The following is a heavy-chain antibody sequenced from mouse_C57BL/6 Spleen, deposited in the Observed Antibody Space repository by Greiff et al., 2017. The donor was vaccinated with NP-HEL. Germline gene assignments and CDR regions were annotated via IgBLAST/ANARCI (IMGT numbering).Heavy chain of an antibody. J-gene: IGHJ3*01. CDR2: SRNKANDYTT. CDR1: GFTFSDFY. V-gene: IGHV7-1*01. CDR3: ARDAYYYGGFAY. D-gene: IGHD1-1*01. Sequence: EVKLVESGGGLVQSGRSLRLSCATSGFTFSDFYMEWVRQAPGKGLEWIAASRNKANDYTTEYSASVKGRFIVSRDTSQSILYLQMNALRAEDTAMYYCARDAYYYGGFAYWGQGTLVTVSA.